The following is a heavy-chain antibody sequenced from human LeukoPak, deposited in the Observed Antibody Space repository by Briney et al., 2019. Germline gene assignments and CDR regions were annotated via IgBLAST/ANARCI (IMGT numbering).Heavy chain of an antibody. Sequence: SETLSLTCAVSGYSISNGYQWAWIRQPPGKRLEWIVSIYHSGSAHYNQSLKSRVTLSVDTSNNHFSLRLRSVTAADTAVYYCARDPRWLTPDCTSTSCYENYFDPWGQGTLVTVSS. D-gene: IGHD2-2*01. CDR2: IYHSGSA. J-gene: IGHJ5*02. V-gene: IGHV4-38-2*02. CDR1: GYSISNGYQ. CDR3: ARDPRWLTPDCTSTSCYENYFDP.